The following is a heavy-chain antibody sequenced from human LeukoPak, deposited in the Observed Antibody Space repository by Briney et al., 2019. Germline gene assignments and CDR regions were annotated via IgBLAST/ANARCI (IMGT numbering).Heavy chain of an antibody. V-gene: IGHV4-4*07. CDR2: IYTSGST. CDR3: ARGVAVAGIRWFDP. J-gene: IGHJ5*02. CDR1: GGSISSYY. D-gene: IGHD6-19*01. Sequence: SETLSLTCTVSGGSISSYYWSWIRQPAGKGLEWIGRIYTSGSTNYNPSLKSRVTMSVDTSKNQFSLKLSSVTAADTAVYYCARGVAVAGIRWFDPWGQGTLVTVSS.